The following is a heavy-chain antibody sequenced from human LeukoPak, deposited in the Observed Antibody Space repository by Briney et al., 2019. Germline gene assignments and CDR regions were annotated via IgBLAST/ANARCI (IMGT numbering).Heavy chain of an antibody. CDR3: ARAKRETSTRPWTSGMDV. D-gene: IGHD3/OR15-3a*01. Sequence: ASVKVSCKASGYTFTSYYMHWVQQAPGQGLEWMGIINPSGGSTSYAQKFQGRVTMTRDTSTSTVYMELSSLRPEDTAIYYCARAKRETSTRPWTSGMDVWGQGTTVTVSS. CDR1: GYTFTSYY. CDR2: INPSGGST. J-gene: IGHJ6*02. V-gene: IGHV1-46*01.